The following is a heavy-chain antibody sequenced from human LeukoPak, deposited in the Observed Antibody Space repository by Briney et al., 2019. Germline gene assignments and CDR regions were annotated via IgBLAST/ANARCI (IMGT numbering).Heavy chain of an antibody. V-gene: IGHV3-66*01. CDR1: GLTVSSNF. J-gene: IGHJ3*01. Sequence: GGSLRLSCAASGLTVSSNFMSWVRQAPGKGLESVSLLYSADSGGRDYNADSVRGRFTVSRDISKNTMYLQMNNLRAEDTAVYYCAREDRGTDVWGQGTLVTVSS. D-gene: IGHD3-16*01. CDR3: AREDRGTDV. CDR2: LYSADSGGRD.